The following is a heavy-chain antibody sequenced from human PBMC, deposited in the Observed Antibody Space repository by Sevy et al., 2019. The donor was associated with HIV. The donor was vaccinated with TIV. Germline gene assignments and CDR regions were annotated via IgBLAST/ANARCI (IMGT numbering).Heavy chain of an antibody. CDR2: ISWNSGSI. V-gene: IGHV3-9*01. Sequence: SLKISCAASGFTFDDYAMHWVRQAPGKGLEWVSGISWNSGSIGYADSVKGRFTISRDNAKNSLYLQMNSLRAEDTALYYCAKESITMVRGVPERNMDVWGQGTTVTVSS. D-gene: IGHD3-10*01. CDR1: GFTFDDYA. J-gene: IGHJ6*02. CDR3: AKESITMVRGVPERNMDV.